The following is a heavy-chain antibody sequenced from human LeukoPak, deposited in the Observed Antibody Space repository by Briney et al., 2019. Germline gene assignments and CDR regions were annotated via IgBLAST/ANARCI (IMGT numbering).Heavy chain of an antibody. CDR2: ISGSGGST. V-gene: IGHV3-23*01. D-gene: IGHD3-16*02. CDR1: EFTFSSYA. J-gene: IGHJ4*02. Sequence: GGSLRLSCAASEFTFSSYAMTWVRQAPGKGLEWVSTISGSGGSTYYADSVKGRFTISRDNFKNTLYLQMNSLRAEDTAVYYCAKDRRTFGGVIVRKYYLDYWGQGTLVTVSS. CDR3: AKDRRTFGGVIVRKYYLDY.